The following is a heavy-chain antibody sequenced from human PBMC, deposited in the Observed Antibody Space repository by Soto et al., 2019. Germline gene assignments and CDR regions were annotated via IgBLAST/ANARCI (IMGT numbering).Heavy chain of an antibody. CDR1: GYSFTRYW. V-gene: IGHV5-51*01. J-gene: IGHJ4*02. CDR2: IYPGDSDT. Sequence: GESLKISCKGSGYSFTRYWIGWVRQTPGKGLEWMGIIYPGDSDTRYSPAFQGQVTISADKSISTAHLQWSGLTASDTAMYYCARVGLSVYNYWIDYWGQGTLVTVSS. D-gene: IGHD3-3*01. CDR3: ARVGLSVYNYWIDY.